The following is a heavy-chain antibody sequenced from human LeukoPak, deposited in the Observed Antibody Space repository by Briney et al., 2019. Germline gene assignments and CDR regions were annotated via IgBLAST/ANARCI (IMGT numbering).Heavy chain of an antibody. CDR2: INPNSGGT. Sequence: ASVTVSFKASGYTFTGYYMHWVRQAPGQGLEWMGWINPNSGGTNYAQKFQGRVTMTRDTSISTAYMELSRLRSDDTAVYYCARGSDIVLMVYAKGNSFDYWGQGILVTVSS. V-gene: IGHV1-2*02. CDR1: GYTFTGYY. CDR3: ARGSDIVLMVYAKGNSFDY. D-gene: IGHD2-8*01. J-gene: IGHJ4*02.